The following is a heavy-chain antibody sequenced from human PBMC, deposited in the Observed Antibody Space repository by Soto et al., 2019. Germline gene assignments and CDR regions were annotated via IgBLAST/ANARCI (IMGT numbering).Heavy chain of an antibody. CDR1: GGSISSGGYY. J-gene: IGHJ4*02. CDR2: IYYSGST. Sequence: SETLSLTCTVSGGSISSGGYYWSWIRQHPGKGLEWIGYIYYSGSTYYNPSLKSRVTISVDTSKNQFSLKLSSVTAADTAVYYCARAVSGDFDYWGQGTLVTVSS. D-gene: IGHD2-15*01. CDR3: ARAVSGDFDY. V-gene: IGHV4-31*03.